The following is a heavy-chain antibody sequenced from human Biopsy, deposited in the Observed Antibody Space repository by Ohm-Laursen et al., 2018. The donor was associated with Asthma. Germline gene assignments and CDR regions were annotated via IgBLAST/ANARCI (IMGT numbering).Heavy chain of an antibody. CDR2: INPNSGGT. Sequence: ASVKVSCKASGYTFIGCHIHWMRQAPGQGLEWMGRINPNSGGTNYAQKFQGRVTMTRDTSISTAYMEVSRLRSDDTAVYYCARGQKSAGNRWFDPWGQGTLVTVSS. CDR3: ARGQKSAGNRWFDP. D-gene: IGHD6-13*01. J-gene: IGHJ5*02. V-gene: IGHV1-2*06. CDR1: GYTFIGCH.